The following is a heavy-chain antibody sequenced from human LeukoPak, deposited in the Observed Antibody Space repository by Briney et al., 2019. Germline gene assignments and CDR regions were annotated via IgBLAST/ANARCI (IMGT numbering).Heavy chain of an antibody. J-gene: IGHJ4*02. CDR3: ARGPHYALGIYFDY. CDR2: IYHSGST. D-gene: IGHD7-27*01. Sequence: SETLSLTCTVSGYSLSSGYYWGWIRQPPGKGLEWIGSIYHSGSTYYNPSLKSRVTIPVDTSKNQFSLKLSSVTAADTAVYYCARGPHYALGIYFDYWGQGTLVTVSS. CDR1: GYSLSSGYY. V-gene: IGHV4-38-2*02.